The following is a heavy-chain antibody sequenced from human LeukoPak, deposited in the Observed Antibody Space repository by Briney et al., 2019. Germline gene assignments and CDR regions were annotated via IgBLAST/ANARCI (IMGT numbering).Heavy chain of an antibody. CDR3: TKASAARCIGVFCYPFDH. CDR1: EFTFRNYW. J-gene: IGHJ4*02. CDR2: IRQDGNEF. D-gene: IGHD2-15*01. V-gene: IGHV3-7*01. Sequence: GGSLRLSCAASEFTFRNYWMSWVRQVPGKGPEWVANIRQDGNEFYYVDSVKGRFTISRDNAKNSLYLQMNSLRVEDTAVYYCTKASAARCIGVFCYPFDHWGQGTLVTVSS.